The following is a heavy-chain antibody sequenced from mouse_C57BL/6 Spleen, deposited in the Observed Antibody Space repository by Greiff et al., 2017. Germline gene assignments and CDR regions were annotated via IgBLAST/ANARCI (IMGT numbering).Heavy chain of an antibody. J-gene: IGHJ4*01. Sequence: EVQLQQSGAELVRPGASVKLSCTASGFNIKDYYMHWVKQRPEQGLEWIGRIDPEDGDTEYAPKFQGKATMTADTSSNTAYLRLSSLTSEDTAVYYCYPSATDYAMDYWGQGTSVTVSS. V-gene: IGHV14-1*01. CDR3: YPSATDYAMDY. CDR1: GFNIKDYY. CDR2: IDPEDGDT. D-gene: IGHD6-1*01.